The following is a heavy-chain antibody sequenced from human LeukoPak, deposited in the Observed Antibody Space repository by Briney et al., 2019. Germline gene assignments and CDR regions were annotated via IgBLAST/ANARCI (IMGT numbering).Heavy chain of an antibody. D-gene: IGHD3-22*01. CDR1: GFTFTSSA. Sequence: GASVKVSCKASGFTFTSSAMQWVRQARGQRLEWIGWIVVGSGNTNYAQKFQERVTITRDMSTSTAYMELSSLRSEDTAVYYCAADRPLWIDYDSSGYYYAAHGAFDIWGQGTMVTVSS. CDR2: IVVGSGNT. J-gene: IGHJ3*02. CDR3: AADRPLWIDYDSSGYYYAAHGAFDI. V-gene: IGHV1-58*02.